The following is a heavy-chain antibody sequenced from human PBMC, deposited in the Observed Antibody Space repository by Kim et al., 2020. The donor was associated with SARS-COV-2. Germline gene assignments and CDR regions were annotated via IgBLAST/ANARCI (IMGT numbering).Heavy chain of an antibody. V-gene: IGHV3-30*18. CDR3: AKGSDTNIGTRIMITFGGVIDPGMDV. CDR2: ISYDGSKK. Sequence: GGSLRLSCAASGFTFSSYGMHWVRQAPGKGLEWVAVISYDGSKKYYADSVKGRFTISRDNSKNTLYLQMNSLRAEDTAVYYCAKGSDTNIGTRIMITFGGVIDPGMDVWGQGTTVTVSS. D-gene: IGHD3-16*02. J-gene: IGHJ6*02. CDR1: GFTFSSYG.